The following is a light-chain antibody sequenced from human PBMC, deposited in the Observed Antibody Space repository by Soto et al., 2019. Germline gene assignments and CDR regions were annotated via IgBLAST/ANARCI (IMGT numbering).Light chain of an antibody. J-gene: IGLJ3*02. V-gene: IGLV2-14*01. Sequence: QSALTQPASVSGSPGQSLTISCTGTSSDVGGYNYVSWYQPHPGKAPKLMIYEVSNRPSGVSNRFSGSKSGNTASLTISGLQAEDEADYYCSSYTSSSTPWVFGGGTKLTVL. CDR3: SSYTSSSTPWV. CDR1: SSDVGGYNY. CDR2: EVS.